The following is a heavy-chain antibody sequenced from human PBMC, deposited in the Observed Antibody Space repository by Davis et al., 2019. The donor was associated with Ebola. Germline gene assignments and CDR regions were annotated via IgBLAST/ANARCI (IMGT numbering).Heavy chain of an antibody. CDR1: GYTLTSYG. Sequence: ASVKVSCKASGYTLTSYGITWVRQAPGQGLEWMGWISAYNGNTNYAQKLQGRVTMTTDTSTSTAYMELRSLRSDDTAVYYCASGGLYSSGWYRFDYWGQGTLVTVSS. J-gene: IGHJ4*02. V-gene: IGHV1-18*04. CDR3: ASGGLYSSGWYRFDY. CDR2: ISAYNGNT. D-gene: IGHD6-19*01.